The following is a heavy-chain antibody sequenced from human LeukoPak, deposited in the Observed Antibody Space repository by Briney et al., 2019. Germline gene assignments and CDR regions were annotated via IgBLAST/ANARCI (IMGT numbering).Heavy chain of an antibody. J-gene: IGHJ1*01. CDR1: GFTFSSYS. D-gene: IGHD6-13*01. CDR2: ISSSSSYI. CDR3: ARDSTLYSSSWYAYFQH. Sequence: GGSLRLSCAASGFTFSSYSMNWVRQAPGKGLEWVSSISSSSSYIYYADSVKGRFTISRDNAKNSLYLQMNSLRAEDTAVYYCARDSTLYSSSWYAYFQHWGQGTLVTVSS. V-gene: IGHV3-21*01.